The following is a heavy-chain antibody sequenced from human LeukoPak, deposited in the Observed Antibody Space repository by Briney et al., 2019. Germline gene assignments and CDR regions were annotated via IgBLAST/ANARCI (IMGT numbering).Heavy chain of an antibody. D-gene: IGHD5-24*01. CDR1: GDSVSSNSAA. Sequence: SQTLSLTCAISGDSVSSNSAAWLWIRQSPSRGLEWLGRTYYRSRWYSNYAPSVKSRITINPDTSKNQFSLQLSPVTPEDSAVNYCVVDREPNWFDPWGQGTLVTVSS. V-gene: IGHV6-1*01. CDR2: TYYRSRWYS. J-gene: IGHJ5*02. CDR3: VVDREPNWFDP.